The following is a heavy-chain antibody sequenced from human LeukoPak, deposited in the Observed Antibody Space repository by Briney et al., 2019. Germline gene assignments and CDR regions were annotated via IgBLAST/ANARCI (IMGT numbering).Heavy chain of an antibody. CDR3: ARGYWFDL. CDR2: LHYSGST. J-gene: IGHJ5*02. V-gene: IGHV4-59*08. CDR1: GAFIRDYY. Sequence: SETLSLTCSVSGAFIRDYYWTWIRQSPGKGLEWIGYLHYSGSTSYNPSLKSRVTTSVDVSKNQFSLKLTSVTAEDTAIYYCARGYWFDLWGQGTRVTVSS.